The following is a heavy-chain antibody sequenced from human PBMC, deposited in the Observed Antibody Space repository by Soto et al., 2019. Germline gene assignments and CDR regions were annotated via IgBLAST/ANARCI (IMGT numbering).Heavy chain of an antibody. J-gene: IGHJ4*02. CDR2: ISGSGGST. CDR3: AKGGVAVDGPFDY. CDR1: GFTFSSYA. D-gene: IGHD6-19*01. Sequence: EVQLLESGGGLVQPGGSLRLSCAASGFTFSSYAMSWVRQAPGKGLEWVSAISGSGGSTYYADSVKGRFTISRDNSKNTLYLQMNSLRDEDSAVYYCAKGGVAVDGPFDYWGQGTLVTVSS. V-gene: IGHV3-23*01.